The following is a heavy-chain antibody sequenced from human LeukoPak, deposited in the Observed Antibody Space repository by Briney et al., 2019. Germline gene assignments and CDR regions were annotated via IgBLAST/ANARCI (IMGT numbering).Heavy chain of an antibody. CDR2: ISSSGSTI. D-gene: IGHD3-22*01. CDR1: GCTFSSYE. J-gene: IGHJ4*02. Sequence: GGSLRLSCAASGCTFSSYEMNWVRQAPGKGLEWVSYISSSGSTIYYADSVKGRFTISRDNAKNSLYLQMNSLRAEDTAVYYCASRGSGYYQTLDYWGQGTLVTVSS. V-gene: IGHV3-48*03. CDR3: ASRGSGYYQTLDY.